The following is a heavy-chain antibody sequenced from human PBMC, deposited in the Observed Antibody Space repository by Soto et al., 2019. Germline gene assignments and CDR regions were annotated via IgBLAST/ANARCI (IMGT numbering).Heavy chain of an antibody. CDR2: IYYSGST. CDR1: GGSISSGDYY. J-gene: IGHJ6*02. CDR3: ARFTHYYGMDV. Sequence: SETLSLTCTVSGGSISSGDYYWSWIRQTPGKGLEWIGYIYYSGSTYYNPSLKSRVTISVDTSKNQFSLKLSSVTAADTAVYYCARFTHYYGMDVWGQGTTVTVSS. V-gene: IGHV4-30-4*01.